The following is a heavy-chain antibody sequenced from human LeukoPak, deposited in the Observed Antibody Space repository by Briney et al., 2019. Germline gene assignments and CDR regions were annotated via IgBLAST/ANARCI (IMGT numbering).Heavy chain of an antibody. CDR3: AKDPHQITMIVPYYFDY. J-gene: IGHJ4*02. CDR2: IYSGGAT. V-gene: IGHV3-66*01. CDR1: GFSIRHNY. Sequence: GGSLRLSCVVSGFSIRHNYMTWVRQAPGKGLEWVSIIYSGGATYSADSVKGRFTIPRDNSKNTLYLQMNSLRAEDTAVYYCAKDPHQITMIVPYYFDYWGQGTLVTVSS. D-gene: IGHD3-22*01.